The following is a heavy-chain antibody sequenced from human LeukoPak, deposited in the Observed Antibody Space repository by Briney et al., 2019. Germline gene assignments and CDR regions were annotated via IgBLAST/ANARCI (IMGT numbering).Heavy chain of an antibody. J-gene: IGHJ5*02. CDR3: ARRARDTALFDP. CDR1: GYTFTSYD. D-gene: IGHD5-18*01. CDR2: MNPNSGNT. Sequence: AASVKVSCKASGYTFTSYDINWVRQATGQGLEWMGWMNPNSGNTGYAQKFQGRVTMTRNTSISTAYMELSSPRSEDTAVYYCARRARDTALFDPWGQGTLVTVSS. V-gene: IGHV1-8*01.